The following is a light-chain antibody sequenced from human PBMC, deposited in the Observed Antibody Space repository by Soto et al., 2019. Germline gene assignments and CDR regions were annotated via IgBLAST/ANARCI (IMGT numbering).Light chain of an antibody. CDR1: TGAVTSGYY. V-gene: IGLV7-43*01. Sequence: QAVVTQEPPLTVSPGETVTLTCASSTGAVTSGYYPSWFQQKPGQAPWALIHSASNKHSWTPARFSGSLLGGKAALTLSGVQPEDEADYYCLMYYGGPWVFGGGTKLTVL. CDR3: LMYYGGPWV. J-gene: IGLJ3*02. CDR2: SAS.